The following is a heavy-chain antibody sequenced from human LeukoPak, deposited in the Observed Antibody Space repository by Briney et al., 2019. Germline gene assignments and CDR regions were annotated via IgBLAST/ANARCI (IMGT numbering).Heavy chain of an antibody. CDR3: ARDHRGVLSGMDV. J-gene: IGHJ6*02. Sequence: GGSLRLSCAASGFTFSDYYMSWIRQTPGKGPEWLSYITSSGTNIYYADSVKGRFTVSRDNAKNSLYLQMNSLRAEDTAVYYCARDHRGVLSGMDVWGQGTTVTVSS. V-gene: IGHV3-11*04. CDR2: ITSSGTNI. CDR1: GFTFSDYY. D-gene: IGHD3-10*01.